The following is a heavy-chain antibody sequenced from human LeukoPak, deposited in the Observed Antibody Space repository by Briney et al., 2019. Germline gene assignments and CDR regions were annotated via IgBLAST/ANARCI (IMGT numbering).Heavy chain of an antibody. CDR3: ARGGHYGSGNDFRFQP. J-gene: IGHJ5*02. CDR1: GGSISSYY. Sequence: SETLSLTCTVSGGSISSYYWSWIRQPPGKGLEWIGYIYYSGSTNYKPSLKSRVTISVDTSKNQFSLKLNSVTAADTAVYYCARGGHYGSGNDFRFQPWRQGPLVTVS. D-gene: IGHD3-10*01. CDR2: IYYSGST. V-gene: IGHV4-59*01.